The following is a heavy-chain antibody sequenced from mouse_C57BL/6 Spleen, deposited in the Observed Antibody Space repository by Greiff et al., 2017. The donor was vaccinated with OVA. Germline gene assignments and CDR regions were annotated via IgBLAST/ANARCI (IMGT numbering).Heavy chain of an antibody. CDR3: ARSEYYGSNYFDY. J-gene: IGHJ2*01. V-gene: IGHV1-53*01. CDR2: INPSNGGT. CDR1: GYTFTSYW. D-gene: IGHD1-1*01. Sequence: VQLQQPGTELVKPGASVKLSCKASGYTFTSYWMHWVKQRPGQGLEWIGNINPSNGGTNYNEKFKSKATLTVDKSSSTAYMQLSSLTSEDSAVYYCARSEYYGSNYFDYWGQGTTLTVSS.